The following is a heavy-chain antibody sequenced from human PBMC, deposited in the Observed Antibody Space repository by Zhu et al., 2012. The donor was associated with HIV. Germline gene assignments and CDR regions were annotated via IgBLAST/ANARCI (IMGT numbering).Heavy chain of an antibody. CDR3: ARLRGIYSGSYYGAFDI. CDR2: IYYSGST. D-gene: IGHD1-26*01. J-gene: IGHJ3*02. V-gene: IGHV4-39*01. Sequence: QVQLQESGPGLVKPSETLSLTCTVSGGSISSSSYYWGWIRQPPGKGLEWIGSIYYSGSTYYNPSLKSRVTISVDTSKNQFSLKLSSVTAADTAVYYCARLRGIYSGSYYGAFDIWGQGTMVTVSS. CDR1: GGSISSSSYY.